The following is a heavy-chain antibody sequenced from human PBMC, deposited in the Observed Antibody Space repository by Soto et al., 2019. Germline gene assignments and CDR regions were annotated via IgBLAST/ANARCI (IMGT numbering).Heavy chain of an antibody. V-gene: IGHV4-39*01. CDR1: GGSISSSSYY. CDR3: ARHSYEQWSIGGFRWFDP. J-gene: IGHJ5*02. CDR2: IYYSGST. Sequence: QLQLQESGPGLVKPSETLSLTCTVSGGSISSSSYYWGWIRQPPGKGLEWIGSIYYSGSTYYNPSLKSRVTISVDTSKNQFSLKLSSVTAADTAVYYCARHSYEQWSIGGFRWFDPWGQGTLVTVSS. D-gene: IGHD2-15*01.